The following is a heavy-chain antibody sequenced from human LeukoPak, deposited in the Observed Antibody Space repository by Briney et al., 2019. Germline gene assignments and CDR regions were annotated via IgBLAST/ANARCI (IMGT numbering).Heavy chain of an antibody. V-gene: IGHV4-34*01. D-gene: IGHD2-21*02. Sequence: SETLSLTCAVYGGSFSGYYWSWIRQPPGKGLEWIGEINHSGSTNYNPSLKSRVTISVDTSKNQFSLKLSSVTAADTAVYYCARGRGYCGGDCYSPSGYFPGSEYLQHWGQGTLVTVSS. CDR1: GGSFSGYY. CDR2: INHSGST. CDR3: ARGRGYCGGDCYSPSGYFPGSEYLQH. J-gene: IGHJ1*01.